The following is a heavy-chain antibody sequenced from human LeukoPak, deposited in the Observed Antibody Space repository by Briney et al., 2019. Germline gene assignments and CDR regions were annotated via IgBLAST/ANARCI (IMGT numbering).Heavy chain of an antibody. Sequence: GGSLRLSCAASGFTFSSYRMSWVRQAPGKGLEWVSSISSSSSYIYYADSVKGRFTISRDNAKNSLYLQMNSLRAEDTAVYYCAKERESNWFDPWGQGTLVTVSS. V-gene: IGHV3-21*04. CDR2: ISSSSSYI. J-gene: IGHJ5*02. CDR1: GFTFSSYR. CDR3: AKERESNWFDP.